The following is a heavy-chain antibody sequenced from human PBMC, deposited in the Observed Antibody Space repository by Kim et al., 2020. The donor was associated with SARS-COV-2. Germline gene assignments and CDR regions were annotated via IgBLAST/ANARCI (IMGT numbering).Heavy chain of an antibody. D-gene: IGHD3-10*02. V-gene: IGHV3-74*01. CDR2: IGGDGFST. CDR3: ARGMFNTGFDV. J-gene: IGHJ6*02. Sequence: GGSLRLSCAASGFTLRSYWINWVRQAPGKGLVWVSRIGGDGFSTHYADSVKGRFTVSRDNDDNTVYLQMNSLRADDTAVYYCARGMFNTGFDVWGQGTTVTVSS. CDR1: GFTLRSYW.